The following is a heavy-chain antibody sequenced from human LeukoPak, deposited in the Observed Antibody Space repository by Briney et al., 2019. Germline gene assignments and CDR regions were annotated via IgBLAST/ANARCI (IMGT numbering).Heavy chain of an antibody. D-gene: IGHD6-19*01. CDR2: INSKSGGT. J-gene: IGHJ4*02. CDR3: ARGHNLQRQWLGTMYGY. V-gene: IGHV1-2*06. CDR1: GYTFTGYY. Sequence: GASVKDSCKASGYTFTGYYMHWVRQAPGQGLEWMGRINSKSGGTNYAQKFQGRVTMTRDTSISTAYMELSRLRSDDPAVYYCARGHNLQRQWLGTMYGYWGQGTLVTVSS.